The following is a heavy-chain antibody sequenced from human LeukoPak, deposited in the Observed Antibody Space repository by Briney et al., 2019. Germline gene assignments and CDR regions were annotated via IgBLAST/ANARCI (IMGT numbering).Heavy chain of an antibody. D-gene: IGHD2-2*01. Sequence: GGSLRLSCAASGFTFSNHWMHWVRQAPGKGLVWVSRINGDGSSTNYADSVKGRFTISRDNSKNTVYLQMNSLRAEDTALYYCARNKVVPAKEDNYYGMDVWGQGTTVTVSS. CDR1: GFTFSNHW. CDR3: ARNKVVPAKEDNYYGMDV. CDR2: INGDGSST. V-gene: IGHV3-74*01. J-gene: IGHJ6*02.